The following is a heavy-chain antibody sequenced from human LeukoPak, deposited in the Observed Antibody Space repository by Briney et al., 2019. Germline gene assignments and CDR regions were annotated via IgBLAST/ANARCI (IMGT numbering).Heavy chain of an antibody. D-gene: IGHD3-16*01. CDR3: ARGGGLDV. CDR2: LSSSGSST. Sequence: GSLRLSCPVSGFTFSSYAMSWVRQAPGQGLEWVSSLSSSGSSTYYADSVKGRFTISRDISKNSLYLQMSNLRAEDTAVYFCARGGGLDVWGQGATVTVSS. J-gene: IGHJ6*02. V-gene: IGHV3-23*01. CDR1: GFTFSSYA.